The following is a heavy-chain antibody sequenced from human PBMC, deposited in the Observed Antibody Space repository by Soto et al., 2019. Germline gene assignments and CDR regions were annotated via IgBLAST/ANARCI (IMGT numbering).Heavy chain of an antibody. D-gene: IGHD1-1*01. CDR1: GFSFSSYG. J-gene: IGHJ6*02. V-gene: IGHV3-30*03. Sequence: PGGSLRLSCSASGFSFSSYGTEWFRLAPGKGLEWVAATTYDGGIKHYVDSVKGRFTISRDNSKNTLYLQMNSLRVEDTATYYCAGALENPYFYYGLNVWGQGTTVTFSS. CDR3: AGALENPYFYYGLNV. CDR2: TTYDGGIK.